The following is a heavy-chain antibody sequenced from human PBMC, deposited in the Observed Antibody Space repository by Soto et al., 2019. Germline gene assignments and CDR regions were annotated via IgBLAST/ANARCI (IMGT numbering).Heavy chain of an antibody. CDR1: GYSFTSYW. D-gene: IGHD1-1*01. CDR3: GRQYNTRWYSCYMDV. V-gene: IGHV5-51*01. Sequence: GESLKISCKGSGYSFTSYWIGWVRQMPGKGLEWMGIIYPGDSDTRYSPSFQGQVTISADKSISTAYLQWSSLKASDTAMYYCGRQYNTRWYSCYMDVWGKGTTVTVSS. J-gene: IGHJ6*03. CDR2: IYPGDSDT.